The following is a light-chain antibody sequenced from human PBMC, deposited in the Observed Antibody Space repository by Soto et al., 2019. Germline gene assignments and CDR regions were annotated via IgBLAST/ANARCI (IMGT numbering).Light chain of an antibody. Sequence: EIVMTQSPATLSVSPGERATLSCRASQSVSINLSWYQQTPGQXXXVXXYGASTRATGIPAKFSGSGSGTEFTLTISSLQSEDFAVYYCEQYTNWPITFGQGTRLEIK. CDR3: EQYTNWPIT. CDR2: GAS. V-gene: IGKV3-15*01. CDR1: QSVSIN. J-gene: IGKJ5*01.